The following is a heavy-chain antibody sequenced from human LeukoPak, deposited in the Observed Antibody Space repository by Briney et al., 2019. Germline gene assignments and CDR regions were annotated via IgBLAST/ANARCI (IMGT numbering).Heavy chain of an antibody. CDR3: AKYLGKYSYGYSGLDY. V-gene: IGHV3-23*01. Sequence: PGGSLRPSCAASGFTFSSCAMTWVRQAPGKGLEWVSSLSGSGASTFYADSVKGRFTISRDNSKNTLSLQMSSLRAEDTAVYFCAKYLGKYSYGYSGLDYWGQGTLVTVSS. J-gene: IGHJ4*02. CDR1: GFTFSSCA. CDR2: LSGSGAST. D-gene: IGHD5-18*01.